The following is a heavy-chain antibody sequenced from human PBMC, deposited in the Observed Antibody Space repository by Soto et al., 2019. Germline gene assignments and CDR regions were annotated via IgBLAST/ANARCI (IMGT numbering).Heavy chain of an antibody. CDR2: FGSVGAT. J-gene: IGHJ4*02. CDR1: GLTFSSVA. CDR3: AKRSNAHHFDF. V-gene: IGHV3-23*01. Sequence: GGSLRLSCVASGLTFSSVAMSWVRQAPGKGLEWVSTFGSVGATYYADSVKGRFTISKDSSKNILFLQMNSLTAEDTAVYYCAKRSNAHHFDFWGQGTLVTVSS.